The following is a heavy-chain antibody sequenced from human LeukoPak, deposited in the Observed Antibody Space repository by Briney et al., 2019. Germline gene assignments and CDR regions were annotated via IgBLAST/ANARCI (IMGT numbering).Heavy chain of an antibody. CDR1: GYTFTDYF. D-gene: IGHD2-2*01. CDR3: ARVEGYCSSTSCRKDFDY. Sequence: AASVKVSCKASGYTFTDYFMHWVRQAPGQGLEWMGWINPNRGGTNYAQNLEGRVTMTRDTSISTDNMELRSLRSDDTAVYSCARVEGYCSSTSCRKDFDYWGQGTLVTVSS. J-gene: IGHJ4*02. CDR2: INPNRGGT. V-gene: IGHV1-2*02.